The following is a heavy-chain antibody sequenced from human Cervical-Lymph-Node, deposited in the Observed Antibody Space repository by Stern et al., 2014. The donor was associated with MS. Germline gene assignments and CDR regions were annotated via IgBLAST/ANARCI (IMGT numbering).Heavy chain of an antibody. D-gene: IGHD3/OR15-3a*01. CDR2: LYYSGST. J-gene: IGHJ4*02. V-gene: IGHV4-31*03. CDR1: GGSITSGGYY. Sequence: QVQLQESGPGLEKPSQTLSLTCTVSGGSITSGGYYWTWIRQPPGKGLEWIGHLYYSGSTYYNPSLKSRVTISADASKNQFSLKLSSVSAADTAVYYCARDVGRRGYFDYWGQGTLATVSS. CDR3: ARDVGRRGYFDY.